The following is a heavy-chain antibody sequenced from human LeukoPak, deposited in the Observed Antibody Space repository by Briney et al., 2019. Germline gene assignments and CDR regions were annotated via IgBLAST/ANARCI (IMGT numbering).Heavy chain of an antibody. V-gene: IGHV1-8*01. CDR1: GYTFTSYD. CDR3: ARAGQQGPGSIAALGY. D-gene: IGHD6-6*01. J-gene: IGHJ4*02. Sequence: ASVKVSCKASGYTFTSYDINWVRQATGQGLEWMGRMTPNSGNTGYAQKFQGRVTMTRNTSISTAYMELSSLRSEDTAVYYCARAGQQGPGSIAALGYWGQGTLVTVSS. CDR2: MTPNSGNT.